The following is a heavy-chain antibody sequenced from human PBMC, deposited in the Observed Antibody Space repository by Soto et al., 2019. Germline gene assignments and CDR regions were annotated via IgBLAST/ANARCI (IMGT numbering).Heavy chain of an antibody. V-gene: IGHV4-59*01. J-gene: IGHJ4*02. Sequence: SETLSLTCTVSGGSISVYYWSCIRQPPGEGLEWIGYVFYTGSTSYSPSLESRVTMSLXTXXNQFCLNLSPVTAADTAVYYCAREVHDWGPGNLVTVYS. CDR2: VFYTGST. CDR3: AREVHD. D-gene: IGHD3-10*01. CDR1: GGSISVYY.